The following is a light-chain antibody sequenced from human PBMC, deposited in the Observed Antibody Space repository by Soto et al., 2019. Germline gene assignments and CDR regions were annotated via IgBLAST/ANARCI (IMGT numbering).Light chain of an antibody. CDR1: QDITNC. Sequence: DIQMTQSPSSLSASIGDRVTITCQASQDITNCLNWYHQKPGKAPKLLIYDASNLETGVPSRFSGSKSGTDFTFTISSLQPEDIATYYCQQYDNLAIIFGQGTKVDIK. CDR2: DAS. V-gene: IGKV1-33*01. CDR3: QQYDNLAII. J-gene: IGKJ1*01.